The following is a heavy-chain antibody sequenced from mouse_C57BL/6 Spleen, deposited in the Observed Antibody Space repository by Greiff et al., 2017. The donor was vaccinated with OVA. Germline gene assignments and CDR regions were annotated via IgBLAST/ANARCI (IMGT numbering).Heavy chain of an antibody. V-gene: IGHV1-72*01. CDR1: GYTFTSYW. J-gene: IGHJ3*01. CDR3: ARRGRDPGFAY. D-gene: IGHD3-3*01. CDR2: IAPNSGGT. Sequence: VQLQQPGAELVKPGASVKLSCKASGYTFTSYWMHWVKQRPGRGLEWIGRIAPNSGGTKYNEKFKSKATLTVDKPSSTAYMQLSSLTSEDSAVYYCARRGRDPGFAYWGQGTLVTVSA.